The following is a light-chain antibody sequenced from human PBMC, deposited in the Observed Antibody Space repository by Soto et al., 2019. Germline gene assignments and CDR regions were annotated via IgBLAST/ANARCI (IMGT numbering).Light chain of an antibody. CDR2: KAS. Sequence: DIQMTQSPSTLSGSVGDRVTITCRASQTISSWLAWYQQKPGKAPKLLIYKASTLKSWVPSRFSGSGSCTEFTLTISSLQPDDFATYYCPHYNSYSEAFGQGPKVELK. J-gene: IGKJ1*01. V-gene: IGKV1-5*03. CDR1: QTISSW. CDR3: PHYNSYSEA.